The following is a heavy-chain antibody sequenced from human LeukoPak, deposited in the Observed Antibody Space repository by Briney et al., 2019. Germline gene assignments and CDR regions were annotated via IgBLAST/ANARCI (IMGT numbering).Heavy chain of an antibody. J-gene: IGHJ4*02. V-gene: IGHV5-51*01. Sequence: TTGESLKISCKGSGYSFTSYWIGWVRQMPGKGLEWMGIIYPGDPDTRYSPSFQGQVTILADKSISTAYLQWSSLKASDTAMYYCARQKYCSGGSCYGDYWGQGTLVTVSS. D-gene: IGHD2-15*01. CDR3: ARQKYCSGGSCYGDY. CDR2: IYPGDPDT. CDR1: GYSFTSYW.